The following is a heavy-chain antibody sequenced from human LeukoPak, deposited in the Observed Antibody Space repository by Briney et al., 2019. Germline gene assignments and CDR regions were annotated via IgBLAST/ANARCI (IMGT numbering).Heavy chain of an antibody. CDR3: AKDRGCSSTSCPPGRYYYYMDV. D-gene: IGHD2-2*01. Sequence: PGRSLRLSCAAPGFTFSSYGMHWVRQAPGKGLEWVAVIWYDGSNKYYADSVKGRFTISRDNSKNTLYLQMNSLRAEDTAVYYCAKDRGCSSTSCPPGRYYYYMDVWGKGTTVTVSS. CDR1: GFTFSSYG. CDR2: IWYDGSNK. V-gene: IGHV3-33*06. J-gene: IGHJ6*03.